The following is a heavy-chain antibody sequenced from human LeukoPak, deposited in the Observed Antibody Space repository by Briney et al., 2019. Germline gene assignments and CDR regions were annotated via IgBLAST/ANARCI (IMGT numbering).Heavy chain of an antibody. D-gene: IGHD6-19*01. CDR2: ISGNGGNT. CDR3: AKGISVAEYFQH. J-gene: IGHJ1*01. CDR1: GFTFSNYD. Sequence: GGSLRLSCAASGFTFSNYDMNWVRQAPGKGLEWVSAISGNGGNTYYADSVKGRFTISRDNYKNTLYLQMNGLRAEDTAVYYCAKGISVAEYFQHWGQGTLVTVSS. V-gene: IGHV3-23*01.